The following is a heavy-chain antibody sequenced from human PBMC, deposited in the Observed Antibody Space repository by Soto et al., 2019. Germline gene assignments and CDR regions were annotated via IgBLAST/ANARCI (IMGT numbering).Heavy chain of an antibody. V-gene: IGHV1-69*01. CDR1: GGTFGSYA. D-gene: IGHD3-10*01. CDR3: ARDTNRGGSGSIDSAGG. Sequence: QVQLVQSGAEVKKPGSSVKVSCKASGGTFGSYAISWVRQAPGQGLEWMGGIIPIFGTANYAQKFQGRVTITADESTSTAYMELSSLRSEDTAVYYCARDTNRGGSGSIDSAGGWGQGTLVTVSS. CDR2: IIPIFGTA. J-gene: IGHJ4*02.